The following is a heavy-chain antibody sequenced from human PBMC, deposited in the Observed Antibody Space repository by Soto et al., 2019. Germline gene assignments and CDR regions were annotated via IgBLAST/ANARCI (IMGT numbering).Heavy chain of an antibody. D-gene: IGHD6-6*01. J-gene: IGHJ6*02. Sequence: GESLKISCKGSGYTFTDYWIGWVRQLPGKGLEWMGIIYPGDSDTRYSPSFQGHVTITVDKSISTAYLQWSSLKASDTAMYYCARRGKQLVLDGMDVWGQGTTVTVPS. V-gene: IGHV5-51*01. CDR2: IYPGDSDT. CDR3: ARRGKQLVLDGMDV. CDR1: GYTFTDYW.